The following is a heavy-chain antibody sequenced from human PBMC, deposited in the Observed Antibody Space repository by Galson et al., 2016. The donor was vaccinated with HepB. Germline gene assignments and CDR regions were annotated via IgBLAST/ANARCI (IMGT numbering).Heavy chain of an antibody. CDR3: TRPGYSSGGGFDY. Sequence: SLRLSCAASGFTFSGSAMHWVRQASGKGLEWVGRIRSKANSYATAYAASVKGSFTISRDDSKKTAYLQMNSLKTEDTAVYYCTRPGYSSGGGFDYWGQGTLVTVSS. D-gene: IGHD6-19*01. J-gene: IGHJ4*02. CDR1: GFTFSGSA. V-gene: IGHV3-73*01. CDR2: IRSKANSYAT.